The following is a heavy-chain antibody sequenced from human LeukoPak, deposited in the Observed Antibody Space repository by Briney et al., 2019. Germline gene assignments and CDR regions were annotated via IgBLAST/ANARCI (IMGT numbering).Heavy chain of an antibody. CDR1: GFTFSSFG. D-gene: IGHD2-2*01. CDR2: IWYDGSNK. CDR3: ARDPDIYCRRTSCQTPFDN. J-gene: IGHJ4*02. Sequence: GRSLRLSCAASGFTFSSFGMHWVRQAPGKGLEWVAVIWYDGSNKYYADSVKGRFTISRDNSKNTLYLQMNRLRAVDTAVYYCARDPDIYCRRTSCQTPFDNWGQGTLVTVSS. V-gene: IGHV3-33*01.